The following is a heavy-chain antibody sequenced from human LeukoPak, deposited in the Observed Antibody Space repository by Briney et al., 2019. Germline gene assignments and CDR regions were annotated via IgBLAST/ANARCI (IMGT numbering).Heavy chain of an antibody. J-gene: IGHJ4*01. Sequence: GASVKVSCKASGYTFKRYGICWVRQAPGQGLEWIGWIDPSNGKIKHAEKLQGRVTMTTDTSTSTAYMDLRSLRSDDTAVYYCARDGVSGHFDYWGRGTLVTVSS. V-gene: IGHV1-18*01. CDR3: ARDGVSGHFDY. CDR1: GYTFKRYG. CDR2: IDPSNGKI. D-gene: IGHD3-3*01.